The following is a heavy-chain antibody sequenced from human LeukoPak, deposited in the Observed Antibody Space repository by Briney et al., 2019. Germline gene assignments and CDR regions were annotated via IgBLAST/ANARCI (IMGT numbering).Heavy chain of an antibody. CDR2: IIPIFGTA. D-gene: IGHD3-3*01. V-gene: IGHV1-69*05. CDR3: ARSSGGYYTPYFDY. CDR1: GFTFSSYA. J-gene: IGHJ4*02. Sequence: GGSLRLSCAASGFTFSSYAIGWVRQAPGQGLEWMGRIIPIFGTANYAQKFQGRVTITTDESTSTAYMELSSLRSEDTAVYYCARSSGGYYTPYFDYWGQGTLVTVSS.